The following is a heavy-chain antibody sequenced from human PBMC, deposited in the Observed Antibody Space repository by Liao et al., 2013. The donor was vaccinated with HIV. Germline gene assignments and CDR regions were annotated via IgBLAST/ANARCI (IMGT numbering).Heavy chain of an antibody. D-gene: IGHD3-10*01. V-gene: IGHV4-4*07. CDR3: ARGASYGSGSYYNY. CDR2: IYTSGST. J-gene: IGHJ4*02. CDR1: GGSISTYY. Sequence: QVQLQESGPGLVKPSETLSLTCTVSGGSISTYYWSWIRQPAGKGLEWIGHIYTSGSTNYNPSLKSRVIMSVDTSKNQFSLKLSSMTAADTAVYYCARGASYGSGSYYNYWGQGTLVTVSS.